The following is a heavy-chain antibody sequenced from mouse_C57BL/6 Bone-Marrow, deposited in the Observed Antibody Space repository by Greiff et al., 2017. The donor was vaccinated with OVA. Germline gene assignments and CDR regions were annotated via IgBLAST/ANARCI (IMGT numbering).Heavy chain of an antibody. Sequence: EVQLQQSGPELVKPGASVKIPCKASGYTFTDYNMDWVKQSHGKSLEWIGDINPNNGGTIYNQKFKGKATLTVDNSSSTAYMELRSLTSEDTAVDECALITTVVATRYFDVWGTGTTVTVSS. D-gene: IGHD1-1*01. CDR1: GYTFTDYN. CDR3: ALITTVVATRYFDV. J-gene: IGHJ1*03. V-gene: IGHV1-18*01. CDR2: INPNNGGT.